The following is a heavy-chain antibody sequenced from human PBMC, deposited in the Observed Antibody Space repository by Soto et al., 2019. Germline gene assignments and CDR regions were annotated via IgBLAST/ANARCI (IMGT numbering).Heavy chain of an antibody. D-gene: IGHD6-13*01. CDR2: ISYDGSNK. V-gene: IGHV3-30*18. CDR1: GFTFSSYG. Sequence: QVQLVESGGGVVQPGRSLRLSCAASGFTFSSYGMHWVRQAPGKGLEWVAVISYDGSNKYYADSVKGRFTISRDNFXNTLYLQMNSLRAEDTAVYYCAKGTARRAAADLDYWGQGTLVTVSS. CDR3: AKGTARRAAADLDY. J-gene: IGHJ4*02.